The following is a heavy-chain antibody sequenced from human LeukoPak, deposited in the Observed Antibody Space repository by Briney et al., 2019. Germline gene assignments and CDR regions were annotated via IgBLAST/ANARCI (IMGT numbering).Heavy chain of an antibody. J-gene: IGHJ6*03. D-gene: IGHD3-16*01. CDR3: AKDHVEGSWGDYYYYYLDV. Sequence: GGSLRLSCAASGFIFSSYEMNWVRQTPGKGLEWVSYISSSGSTIFSADSVQGRFIISRENSKDTLYLHMNSLRAEDTAVYYCAKDHVEGSWGDYYYYYLDVWGKGITVTMSS. CDR2: ISSSGSTI. CDR1: GFIFSSYE. V-gene: IGHV3-48*03.